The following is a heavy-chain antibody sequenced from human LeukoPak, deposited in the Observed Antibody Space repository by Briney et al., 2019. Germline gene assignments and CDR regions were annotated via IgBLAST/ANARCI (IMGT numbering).Heavy chain of an antibody. Sequence: GGSLKISCKGSGYSFTTYWIGWVRRMPGKGLEWMGIIYPGDSDTRYSPSFQGQVTISADKSISTAYLQWSSLKASDTAMYYCARQPYSTVTSHFDYWGQGTLVTVSS. CDR3: ARQPYSTVTSHFDY. CDR2: IYPGDSDT. CDR1: GYSFTTYW. D-gene: IGHD4-17*01. V-gene: IGHV5-51*01. J-gene: IGHJ4*02.